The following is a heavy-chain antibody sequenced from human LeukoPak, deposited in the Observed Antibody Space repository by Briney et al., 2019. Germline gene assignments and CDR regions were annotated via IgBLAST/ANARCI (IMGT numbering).Heavy chain of an antibody. D-gene: IGHD6-13*01. CDR2: IYYSGST. J-gene: IGHJ4*02. Sequence: PSETLSLTCTVSVGSINSTNYYGGWIRQPPGKGLEWIGSIYYSGSTYYNPSLKSRVTISVDTSKNQFSLKLSSVTAADTAVYYCARGKRGYSSSWYDYWGPGTLVTVSS. CDR1: VGSINSTNYY. V-gene: IGHV4-39*07. CDR3: ARGKRGYSSSWYDY.